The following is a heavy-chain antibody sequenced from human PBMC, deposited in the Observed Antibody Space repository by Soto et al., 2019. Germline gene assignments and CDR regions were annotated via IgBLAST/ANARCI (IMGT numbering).Heavy chain of an antibody. V-gene: IGHV3-30*18. Sequence: QVQLVESGGGVVQPGRSLRLSCAASGFTFSSYGMHWVRQAPGKGLEWVAVISYDGSNKYYADSVKGRFTISRDNSKNTLYLQMNSLRAEDTAVYYCAKTGSGITIFGVANTGAFDIWGQGTMVTVSS. CDR1: GFTFSSYG. D-gene: IGHD3-3*01. CDR2: ISYDGSNK. J-gene: IGHJ3*02. CDR3: AKTGSGITIFGVANTGAFDI.